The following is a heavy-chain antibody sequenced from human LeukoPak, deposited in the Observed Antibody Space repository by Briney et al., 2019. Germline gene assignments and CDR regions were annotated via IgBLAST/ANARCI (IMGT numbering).Heavy chain of an antibody. Sequence: GGSLRLSCAASGFTFSSYSMNWVRQAPGKGLEWVSSISSSSSYIYYADSVKGRFTISRDNAKNSLYLQMNSLGAEDTAVYYCARDFYCGGDCYSGAFDIWGQGTMVTVSS. J-gene: IGHJ3*02. CDR3: ARDFYCGGDCYSGAFDI. D-gene: IGHD2-21*02. CDR1: GFTFSSYS. V-gene: IGHV3-21*01. CDR2: ISSSSSYI.